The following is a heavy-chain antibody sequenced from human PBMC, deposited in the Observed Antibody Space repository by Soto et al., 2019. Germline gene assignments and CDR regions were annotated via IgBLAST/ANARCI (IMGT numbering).Heavy chain of an antibody. J-gene: IGHJ5*02. CDR2: IYYSGST. CDR3: ATQEVGGSYVYTFDP. V-gene: IGHV4-39*01. Sequence: SETLSLTCTVSGGSITSSSYYWGWIRQPPGKGLEWIGSIYYSGSTYYNPSLKSRVTISVDTSKNQFSLKLSSVTAADTAVYYCATQEVGGSYVYTFDPWGQGTPVTLSS. CDR1: GGSITSSSYY. D-gene: IGHD1-26*01.